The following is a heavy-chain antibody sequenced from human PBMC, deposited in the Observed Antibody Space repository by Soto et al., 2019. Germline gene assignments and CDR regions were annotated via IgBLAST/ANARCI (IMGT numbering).Heavy chain of an antibody. CDR3: ARGRPGPNMIVVVGAPTYYFDY. Sequence: QVQLQQWGAGLLKPSETLSLTCAVYGGSFSGYYWSWIRQPPGKGLEWIGEINHSGSTNYNPSLKSRVTIAVDTSKNQFSLKLSSVTAADTAVYYCARGRPGPNMIVVVGAPTYYFDYWGQGTLVTVSS. V-gene: IGHV4-34*01. CDR1: GGSFSGYY. D-gene: IGHD3-22*01. CDR2: INHSGST. J-gene: IGHJ4*02.